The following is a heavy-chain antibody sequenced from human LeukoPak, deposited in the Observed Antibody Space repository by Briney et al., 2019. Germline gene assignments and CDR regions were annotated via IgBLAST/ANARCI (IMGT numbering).Heavy chain of an antibody. CDR3: ARDRIQLWSHDY. CDR2: IKPDGSEK. V-gene: IGHV3-7*04. Sequence: GGSLRLSCAASGFTFSGYWKSWVRQAPGKGLEWVANIKPDGSEKYYVDSVKGRFTISRDNAKNSLYLQMNGLRAEDTAVYYCARDRIQLWSHDYWGQGTLVTVSS. D-gene: IGHD5-18*01. CDR1: GFTFSGYW. J-gene: IGHJ4*02.